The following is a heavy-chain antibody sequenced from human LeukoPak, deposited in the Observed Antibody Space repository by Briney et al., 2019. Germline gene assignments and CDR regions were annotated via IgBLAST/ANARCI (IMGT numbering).Heavy chain of an antibody. J-gene: IGHJ3*01. D-gene: IGHD1-26*01. V-gene: IGHV1-69*06. CDR1: GGTFSSYA. CDR3: ARDAQWELRAFDV. CDR2: IIPIFGTA. Sequence: GSSVKVSCKASGGTFSSYAISWVRQAPGQGLEWMGGIIPIFGTANYAQKFQGRVTITADKSTSTAYMEISSLTSDDTAVYYCARDAQWELRAFDVWGQGTVVIVSS.